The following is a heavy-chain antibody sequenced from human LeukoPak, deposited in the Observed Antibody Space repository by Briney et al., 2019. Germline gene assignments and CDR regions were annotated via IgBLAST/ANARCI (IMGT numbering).Heavy chain of an antibody. D-gene: IGHD3-22*01. V-gene: IGHV3-30*18. CDR1: GXTFSSYG. J-gene: IGHJ5*02. Sequence: GGSLRLSCAASGXTFSSYGMHWVRQAPGKGLEWVAVISYDGSNKYYADSVKGRFTISRDNSKNTLYLQMNSLRAEDTAVYYCAKAGVAGTKYYYDSSGYYYYNWFDPWGQGTLVTVSS. CDR3: AKAGVAGTKYYYDSSGYYYYNWFDP. CDR2: ISYDGSNK.